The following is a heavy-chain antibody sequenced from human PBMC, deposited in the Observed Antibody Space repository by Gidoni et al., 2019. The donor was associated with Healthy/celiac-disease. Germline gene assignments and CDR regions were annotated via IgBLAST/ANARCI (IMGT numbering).Heavy chain of an antibody. V-gene: IGHV4-39*01. D-gene: IGHD3-10*01. CDR2: IYYSGST. CDR3: ASAPYYYGSGSYDAFDI. J-gene: IGHJ3*02. CDR1: GGSISSSSYY. Sequence: QLQLQESGPGLVKPSETLSLTCTVSGGSISSSSYYWGWIRQPPGKGLEWIGSIYYSGSTYYNPSLKSRVTISVDTSKNQFSLKLSSVTAADTAVYYCASAPYYYGSGSYDAFDIWGQGTMVTVSS.